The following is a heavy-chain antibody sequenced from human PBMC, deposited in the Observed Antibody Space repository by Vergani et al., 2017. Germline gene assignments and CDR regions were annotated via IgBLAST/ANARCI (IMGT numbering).Heavy chain of an antibody. CDR3: ARGRLYYDILTGSPSFDYYYYMDV. Sequence: QVQLQQWGAGLLKPSETLSLTCAVYGGSFSGYYWSWIRQPPGKGLEWIGEINHSGSTNYNPSLKSRVTISVDTSKNQFSLKLSSVTAADTAVYYCARGRLYYDILTGSPSFDYYYYMDVWGKGTTVTVSS. D-gene: IGHD3-9*01. CDR2: INHSGST. J-gene: IGHJ6*03. V-gene: IGHV4-34*01. CDR1: GGSFSGYY.